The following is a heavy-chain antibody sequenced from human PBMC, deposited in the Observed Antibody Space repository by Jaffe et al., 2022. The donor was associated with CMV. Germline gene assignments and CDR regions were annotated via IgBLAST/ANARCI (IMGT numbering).Heavy chain of an antibody. CDR1: GFSLSTSGMC. CDR2: IDWDDDK. CDR3: ARIFEMGNWFDP. Sequence: QVTLRESGPALVKPTQTLTLTCTFSGFSLSTSGMCVSWIRQPPGKALEWLARIDWDDDKYYSTSLKTRLTISKDTSKNQVVLTMTNMDPVDTATYYCARIFEMGNWFDPWGQGTLVTVSS. J-gene: IGHJ5*02. V-gene: IGHV2-70*15.